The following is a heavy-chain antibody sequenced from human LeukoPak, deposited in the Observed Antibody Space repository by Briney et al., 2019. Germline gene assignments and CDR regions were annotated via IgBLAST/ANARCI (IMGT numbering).Heavy chain of an antibody. J-gene: IGHJ4*02. V-gene: IGHV7-4-1*02. CDR3: ARSYYYEQYYFDY. Sequence: ASVKVSCKASVYTFTGYYMHWVRQAPGQGLEWMGWINTNTGNPTYAQGFTGRFVFSLDTSVGTAYLQISSLKAEDTAVYYCARSYYYEQYYFDYWGQGTLVTVSS. CDR2: INTNTGNP. CDR1: VYTFTGYY. D-gene: IGHD3-22*01.